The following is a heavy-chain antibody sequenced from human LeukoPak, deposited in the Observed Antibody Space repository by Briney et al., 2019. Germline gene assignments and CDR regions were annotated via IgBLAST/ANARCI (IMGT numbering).Heavy chain of an antibody. CDR2: IYYSGST. J-gene: IGHJ5*02. V-gene: IGHV4-59*01. D-gene: IGHD6-13*01. CDR1: GGSISSYY. CDR3: ARAVLAAAGTGSGWFDP. Sequence: NPSETLSLTCTVSGGSISSYYWSWIRQPPGKGLEWIGYIYYSGSTNYNPSLKSRVTISVDTSKNQFSLKLSSVTAADTAVYYCARAVLAAAGTGSGWFDPWGQGTLVTVSS.